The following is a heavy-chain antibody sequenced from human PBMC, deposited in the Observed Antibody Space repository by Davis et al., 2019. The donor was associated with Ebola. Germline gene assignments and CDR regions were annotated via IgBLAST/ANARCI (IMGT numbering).Heavy chain of an antibody. CDR2: IYHSGST. V-gene: IGHV4-30-2*01. CDR1: GYSISSGGYS. CDR3: ARGGYCSGGSCYKVRWFDP. D-gene: IGHD2-15*01. J-gene: IGHJ5*02. Sequence: LRLSCTVSGYSISSGGYSWSWIRQPPGKGLEWIGYIYHSGSTYYNPSLKSRVTISVDRSKNQFSLKLSSVTAADTAVYYCARGGYCSGGSCYKVRWFDPWGQGTLVTVSS.